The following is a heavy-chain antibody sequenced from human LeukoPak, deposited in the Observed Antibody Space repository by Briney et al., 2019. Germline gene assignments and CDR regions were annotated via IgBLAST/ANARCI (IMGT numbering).Heavy chain of an antibody. Sequence: GGSLRLSCAASGFTFSSYGMHWVRQAPGKGLEWVAVISYDGSNKYYADSVKGRFTISRDNSKNTLYLQMNSLRAEDTAVYYCAKDLSGYRHYFDYWGQGTLVTASS. CDR2: ISYDGSNK. CDR1: GFTFSSYG. CDR3: AKDLSGYRHYFDY. D-gene: IGHD3-22*01. J-gene: IGHJ4*02. V-gene: IGHV3-30*18.